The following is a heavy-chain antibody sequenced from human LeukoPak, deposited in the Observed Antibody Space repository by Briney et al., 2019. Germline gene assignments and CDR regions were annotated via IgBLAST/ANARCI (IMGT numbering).Heavy chain of an antibody. CDR3: AKDRAPAVVVPAAIRVGY. Sequence: GGSLRLSCAASGFTFSSYAMSWVRQAPGKGLEWVSAISGSGGSTYYADSVKGRFTISRDNSKNTLYLQMNSLRAEDTVVYYCAKDRAPAVVVPAAIRVGYWGQGTLVTVSS. CDR1: GFTFSSYA. V-gene: IGHV3-23*01. J-gene: IGHJ4*02. D-gene: IGHD2-2*02. CDR2: ISGSGGST.